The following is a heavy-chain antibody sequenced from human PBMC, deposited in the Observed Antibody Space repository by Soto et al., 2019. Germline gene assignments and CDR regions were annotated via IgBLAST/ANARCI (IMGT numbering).Heavy chain of an antibody. CDR1: GGSISSSSYY. Sequence: QLQLQESGPGLVKPSETLSLTCTVSGGSISSSSYYWGWIRQPPGKGLEWIGSIYYSGSTYYNPSLKSRVTISVDTSKNQSSLKLSSVTAADTAVYYCARQQYDFWSGYYYWFDPWGQGTLVTVSS. CDR3: ARQQYDFWSGYYYWFDP. CDR2: IYYSGST. D-gene: IGHD3-3*01. J-gene: IGHJ5*02. V-gene: IGHV4-39*01.